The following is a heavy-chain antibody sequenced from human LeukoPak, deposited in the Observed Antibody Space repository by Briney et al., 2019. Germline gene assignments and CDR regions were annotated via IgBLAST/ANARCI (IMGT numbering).Heavy chain of an antibody. CDR3: ARFRNFVSDI. D-gene: IGHD3-16*01. CDR2: IYYSGNT. Sequence: PSETLSLTCTVSGASISSYYWNWIRQPPGKGLEWIGYIYYSGNTNYNPSLKSRVTMSVDTSKNQFSLKVTSVTAADTAVYYCARFRNFVSDIGGQGTMVTVSS. CDR1: GASISSYY. J-gene: IGHJ3*02. V-gene: IGHV4-59*12.